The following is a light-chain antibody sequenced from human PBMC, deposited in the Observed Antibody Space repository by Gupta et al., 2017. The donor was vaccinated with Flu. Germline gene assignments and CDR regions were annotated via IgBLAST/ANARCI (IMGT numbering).Light chain of an antibody. V-gene: IGKV1-8*01. Sequence: PSSLSASTGDRVTITCRASESVRSYLAWYQQRPGKAPNLLIYAASTLQSGVPSTFSGSGSGTDFTLTISRLQPEDFATYYCQQYYSYPFTFGGGTKAEIK. CDR1: ESVRSY. CDR2: AAS. J-gene: IGKJ4*01. CDR3: QQYYSYPFT.